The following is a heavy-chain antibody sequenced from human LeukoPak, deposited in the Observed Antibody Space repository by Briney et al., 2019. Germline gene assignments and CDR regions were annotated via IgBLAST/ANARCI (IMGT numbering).Heavy chain of an antibody. CDR2: ISYDGSNK. V-gene: IGHV3-30*18. J-gene: IGHJ4*02. CDR1: GFTFSSYG. CDR3: AKEGRGAVAD. D-gene: IGHD6-19*01. Sequence: GRSLRLSRAASGFTFSSYGMHWVRQAPGKGLEWEAVISYDGSNKYYADSVKGRFTISRDNSKNTLYLQMNSLRAEDTAVYYCAKEGRGAVADWGQGTLVTVSS.